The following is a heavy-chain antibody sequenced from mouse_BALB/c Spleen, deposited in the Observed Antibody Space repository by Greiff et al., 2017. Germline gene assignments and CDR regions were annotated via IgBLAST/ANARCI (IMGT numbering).Heavy chain of an antibody. V-gene: IGHV5-6-3*01. J-gene: IGHJ2*01. CDR3: ARDGSYRDPYYFDY. D-gene: IGHD2-14*01. Sequence: EVKLVESGGGLVQPGGSLKLSCAASGFTFSSYGMSWVRQTPDKRLELVATINSNGGSTYYPDSVKGRFTISRDNAKNTLYLQMSSLKSEDTAMYYCARDGSYRDPYYFDYWGQGTTLTVSS. CDR2: INSNGGST. CDR1: GFTFSSYG.